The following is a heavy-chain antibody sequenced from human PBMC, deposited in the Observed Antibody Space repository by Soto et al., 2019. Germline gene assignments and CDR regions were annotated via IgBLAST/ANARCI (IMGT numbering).Heavy chain of an antibody. CDR3: ARAQTSYRSGLNWFDP. J-gene: IGHJ5*02. CDR2: ISSSSSYI. CDR1: GFTFSSYS. V-gene: IGHV3-21*01. Sequence: PGGSLRLSCAASGFTFSSYSMNWARQAPGKGLEGVSSISSSSSYIYYADSVKGRFTISRDDAKNSLYLQRNSLRAEDTAVYYCARAQTSYRSGLNWFDPWGQGTLVTVSS. D-gene: IGHD6-19*01.